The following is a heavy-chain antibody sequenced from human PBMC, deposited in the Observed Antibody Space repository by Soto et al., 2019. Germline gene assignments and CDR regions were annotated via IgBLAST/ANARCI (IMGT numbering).Heavy chain of an antibody. D-gene: IGHD3-22*01. J-gene: IGHJ4*02. CDR1: GFTFSSYS. V-gene: IGHV3-21*01. CDR3: ARAPYYYDSRGYWAY. CDR2: ISSSSSYI. Sequence: EVQLVESGEGLVKPGGSLRLSCAASGFTFSSYSMNWVRQAPGKGLEWVSSISSSSSYIYYADSVKGRFTISRDNAKNSLYLQMNSLRAEDTAVYYCARAPYYYDSRGYWAYWGQGTLVTVSS.